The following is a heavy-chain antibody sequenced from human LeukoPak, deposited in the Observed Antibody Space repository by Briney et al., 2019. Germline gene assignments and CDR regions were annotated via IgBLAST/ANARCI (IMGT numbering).Heavy chain of an antibody. D-gene: IGHD2-15*01. CDR1: GGSISSSNW. J-gene: IGHJ4*02. V-gene: IGHV4-4*02. CDR3: ARHVSVHYSSFDY. Sequence: PSGTLSLTCAVSGGSISSSNWWSWVRQPPGKGLEWIGEIYHSGSTNYNPSLKSRVTISVDKSKNQFSLKLSSVTAADTAVYYCARHVSVHYSSFDYWGRGTLVTVSS. CDR2: IYHSGST.